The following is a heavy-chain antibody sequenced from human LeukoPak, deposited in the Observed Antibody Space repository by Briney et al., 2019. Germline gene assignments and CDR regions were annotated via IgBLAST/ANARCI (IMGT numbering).Heavy chain of an antibody. J-gene: IGHJ4*02. V-gene: IGHV3-7*01. D-gene: IGHD1-1*01. CDR1: GFSVSSNY. CDR3: VRESRPGGAMGLYHNLDY. Sequence: GGSLRLSCEASGFSVSSNYMSWVRQTQGKGLEWVANIKEDGTEKNLVDSVKGRFTISRDNTKNLLFLEMNNLRGDDTAIYYCVRESRPGGAMGLYHNLDYWGQGTLVAVSS. CDR2: IKEDGTEK.